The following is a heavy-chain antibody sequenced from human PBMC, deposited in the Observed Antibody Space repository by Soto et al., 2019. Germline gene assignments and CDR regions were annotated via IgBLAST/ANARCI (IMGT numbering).Heavy chain of an antibody. Sequence: ASVKVSCKASGYTFTKYGITWVRQAPGHGLEWKGWISAYNGDTHYSQKFQGRVTIPRDTSASIAYMELSSLRSEDTAVYYCASPEEYCSSTSCQFNYYYYGMDVWGQGTTVTVSS. J-gene: IGHJ6*02. CDR1: GYTFTKYG. V-gene: IGHV1-18*01. CDR3: ASPEEYCSSTSCQFNYYYYGMDV. CDR2: ISAYNGDT. D-gene: IGHD2-2*01.